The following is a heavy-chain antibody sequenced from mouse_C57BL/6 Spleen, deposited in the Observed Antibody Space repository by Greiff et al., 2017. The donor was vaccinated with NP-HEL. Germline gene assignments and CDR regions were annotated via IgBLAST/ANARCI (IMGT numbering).Heavy chain of an antibody. Sequence: EVHLVESGGGLVKPGGSLKLSCAASGFTFSSYAMSWVRQTPEKRLEWVATISDGGSYTYYPDNVKGRFTISRDNAKNNLYLQMSHLKSEDTAMYYCARAGLYYGSSYGYFDVWGTGTTVTVSS. CDR3: ARAGLYYGSSYGYFDV. CDR1: GFTFSSYA. J-gene: IGHJ1*03. V-gene: IGHV5-4*01. D-gene: IGHD1-1*01. CDR2: ISDGGSYT.